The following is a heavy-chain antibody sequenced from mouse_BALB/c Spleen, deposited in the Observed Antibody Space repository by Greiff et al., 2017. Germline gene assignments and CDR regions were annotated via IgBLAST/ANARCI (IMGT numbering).Heavy chain of an antibody. CDR3: ARRGITTVVAHDY. J-gene: IGHJ2*01. Sequence: VQLQQSGAELVKPGASVKLSCTASGFNIKDTYMHWVKQRPEQGLEWIGRIDPANGNTKYDPKFQGKATITADTSSNTAYLQLSSLTSEDTAVYYCARRGITTVVAHDYWGQGTTLTVSS. D-gene: IGHD1-1*01. CDR2: IDPANGNT. V-gene: IGHV14-3*02. CDR1: GFNIKDTY.